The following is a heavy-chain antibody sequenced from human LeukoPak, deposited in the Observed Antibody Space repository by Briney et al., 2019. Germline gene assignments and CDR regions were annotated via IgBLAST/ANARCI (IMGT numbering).Heavy chain of an antibody. CDR3: VTTFGGLGSYDFDY. V-gene: IGHV1-2*02. J-gene: IGHJ4*02. Sequence: ASVKVSCKASGYTFTGYYMHWVRQVPGQGLEWMGWINPHGGGTYYAQKLQGRVAMTRDTSITTVYMELSRLRSDDTAVYYCVTTFGGLGSYDFDYWGPGTRVTVSS. CDR1: GYTFTGYY. CDR2: INPHGGGT. D-gene: IGHD3-10*01.